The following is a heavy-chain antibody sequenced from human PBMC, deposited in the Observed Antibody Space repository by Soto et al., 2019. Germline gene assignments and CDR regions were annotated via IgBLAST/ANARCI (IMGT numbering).Heavy chain of an antibody. CDR1: GFTFNAYA. Sequence: EVQLLESGGGLVLPGGSLRLSCAASGFTFNAYAMTWVRQAPGKRLEWVSAIGGSGGNRYYAASVKGRFTISRDNSKDALDLQMNSLRVEDTAVYYCARVASDYINSVDHWGQGILVTVSS. V-gene: IGHV3-23*01. CDR2: IGGSGGNR. D-gene: IGHD4-4*01. J-gene: IGHJ4*02. CDR3: ARVASDYINSVDH.